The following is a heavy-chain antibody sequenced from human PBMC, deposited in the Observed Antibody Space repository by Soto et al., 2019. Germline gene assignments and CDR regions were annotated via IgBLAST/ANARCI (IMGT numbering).Heavy chain of an antibody. CDR2: ITSSGRST. Sequence: PGGSLRLSCAASAFTFSDYAMGLVRQSPGKGLEWVATITSSGRSTYYADSVKGRFTISRDNSKNTLFLQMSSLRADDTAIFYCAKAPTRQWMGEFWFDVWGQGTPVTVSS. CDR3: AKAPTRQWMGEFWFDV. V-gene: IGHV3-23*01. CDR1: AFTFSDYA. D-gene: IGHD6-19*01. J-gene: IGHJ5*02.